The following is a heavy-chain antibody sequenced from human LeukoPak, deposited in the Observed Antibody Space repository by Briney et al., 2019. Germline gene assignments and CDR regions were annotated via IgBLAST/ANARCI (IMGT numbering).Heavy chain of an antibody. CDR2: IYTSGST. V-gene: IGHV4-4*07. CDR1: GGSISSYY. CDR3: ARGRAAILYWYFDL. D-gene: IGHD2-2*01. J-gene: IGHJ2*01. Sequence: SETLSLTCTVSGGSISSYYWSWIRQPAGKGLEWIGRIYTSGSTNYNPSLKSRVTMSVDPSKNQFSLKLSSVTAADTAVYYCARGRAAILYWYFDLWGRGTLVSVSS.